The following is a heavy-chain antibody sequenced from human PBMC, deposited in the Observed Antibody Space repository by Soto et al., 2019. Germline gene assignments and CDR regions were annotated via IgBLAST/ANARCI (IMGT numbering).Heavy chain of an antibody. V-gene: IGHV1-18*01. CDR1: GYTFTSYG. CDR3: ARDQGHILTGYYSGWGY. D-gene: IGHD3-9*01. Sequence: QVQLVQSGAEVKKPGASVKVSCKASGYTFTSYGISWVRQAPGQGLEWRGWISAYNGNTNYAQKLQGRVTMTTDTSTSTAYMELRSLRSDDTAVYYCARDQGHILTGYYSGWGYWGQGTLVTVSS. CDR2: ISAYNGNT. J-gene: IGHJ4*02.